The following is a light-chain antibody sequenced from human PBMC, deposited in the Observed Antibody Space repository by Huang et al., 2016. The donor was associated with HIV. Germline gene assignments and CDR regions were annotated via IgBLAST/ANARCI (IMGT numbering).Light chain of an antibody. Sequence: EIVLTQSPATLSLSPGERATLSCRASQRVSTFLAWFQQKSGQSPRLLIYDASNRATGVPARFSGTGSGTDFTLTISSLEPEDFAVYYCQQRSNWPLTFGGGTKVEIK. V-gene: IGKV3-11*01. CDR3: QQRSNWPLT. CDR1: QRVSTF. CDR2: DAS. J-gene: IGKJ4*01.